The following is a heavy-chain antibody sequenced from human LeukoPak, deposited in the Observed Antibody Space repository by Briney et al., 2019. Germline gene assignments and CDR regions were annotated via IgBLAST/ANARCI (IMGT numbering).Heavy chain of an antibody. CDR3: ARALGWFTTDY. CDR2: IYHSGST. Sequence: PSETLSLTCTVSGYSISSGYYWGWIRQPAGKGLEWIGSIYHSGSTYYNPSLKSRVTISVDTSKNQFSLKLSSVTAADTAVYYCARALGWFTTDYWGQGTLVTVSS. J-gene: IGHJ4*02. V-gene: IGHV4-38-2*02. D-gene: IGHD6-19*01. CDR1: GYSISSGYY.